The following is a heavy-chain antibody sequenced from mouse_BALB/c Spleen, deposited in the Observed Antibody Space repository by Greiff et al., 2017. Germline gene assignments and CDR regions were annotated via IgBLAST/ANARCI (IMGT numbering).Heavy chain of an antibody. CDR1: GFNIKDTY. Sequence: VQLKQSGAELVKPGASVKLSCTASGFNIKDTYMHWVKQRPEQGLEWIGRIDPANGNTKYDPKFQGKATITADTSSNTAYLQLSSLTSEDTAVYYCARESYDYDWFAYWGQGTLVTVSA. J-gene: IGHJ3*01. CDR2: IDPANGNT. CDR3: ARESYDYDWFAY. D-gene: IGHD2-4*01. V-gene: IGHV14-3*02.